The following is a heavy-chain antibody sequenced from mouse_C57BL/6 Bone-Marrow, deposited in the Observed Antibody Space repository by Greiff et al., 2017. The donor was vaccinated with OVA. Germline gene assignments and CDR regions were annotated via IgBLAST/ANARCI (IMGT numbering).Heavy chain of an antibody. D-gene: IGHD1-1*01. CDR1: GYTFTSYW. Sequence: QVQLQQPGAELVKPGASVKMSCKASGYTFTSYWITWVKQRPGQGLEWIGDIYPGSGSTNYNEKFKSKATLTVDTSSSTAYMQLSSLTSEDSAVDYCASSYYYGRKGDDWGQGTTLTVSS. CDR3: ASSYYYGRKGDD. J-gene: IGHJ2*01. CDR2: IYPGSGST. V-gene: IGHV1-55*01.